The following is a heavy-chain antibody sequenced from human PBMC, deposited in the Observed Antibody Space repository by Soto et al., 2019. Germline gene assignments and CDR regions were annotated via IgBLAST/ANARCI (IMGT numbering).Heavy chain of an antibody. V-gene: IGHV4-34*01. Sequence: LGTLSLTCAVYCGSFSGFYWGWIRQPPGKGLEWIGEINHSGSTNSSPSLKSRVTISVDTSKNQFSLKLSSVTAADTAVYYCARVTISSGYDYWGQGTLVTVSS. CDR2: INHSGST. D-gene: IGHD4-4*01. CDR3: ARVTISSGYDY. J-gene: IGHJ4*02. CDR1: CGSFSGFY.